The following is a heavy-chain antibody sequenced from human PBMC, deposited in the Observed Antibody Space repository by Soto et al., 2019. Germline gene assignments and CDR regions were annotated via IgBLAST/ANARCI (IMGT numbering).Heavy chain of an antibody. CDR1: GGTFSSYA. J-gene: IGHJ6*02. CDR2: IIPIFGTA. CDR3: ARGLGSSSWRKYYGMDV. D-gene: IGHD6-13*01. V-gene: IGHV1-69*01. Sequence: QVQLVQSGAEVKKPGSSVKVSCKASGGTFSSYAISWVRQAPGQGLEWMGGIIPIFGTANYAQKFQGRVTITADESTSTAYMELRSLRSEDTAVYYCARGLGSSSWRKYYGMDVWGQGTTVTVSS.